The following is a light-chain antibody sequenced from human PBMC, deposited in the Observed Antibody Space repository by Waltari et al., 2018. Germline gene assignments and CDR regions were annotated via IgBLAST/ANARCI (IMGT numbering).Light chain of an antibody. CDR1: QSISSW. CDR3: HQYNSYSPFT. Sequence: DIEMTQSPSTLSASIGDRVTITCRASQSISSWLAWYQQKPGKAPKLLIFRSSSLEGGVPSRFSGSGSGTEFTLTISSLQPDDFAIYYCHQYNSYSPFTFGQGTRLDI. V-gene: IGKV1-5*03. J-gene: IGKJ2*01. CDR2: RSS.